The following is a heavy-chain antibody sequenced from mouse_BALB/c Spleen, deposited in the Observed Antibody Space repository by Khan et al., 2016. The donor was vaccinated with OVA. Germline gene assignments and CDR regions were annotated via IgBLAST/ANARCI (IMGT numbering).Heavy chain of an antibody. J-gene: IGHJ2*01. CDR3: TRIYRSDFDY. D-gene: IGHD1-1*01. CDR2: INPHIGET. V-gene: IGHV1-20*02. Sequence: VQLQQSGPELVRPGASVKISCKASGYSFTGYFMNWVMQSPGKSLEWIGRINPHIGETFYNQRFKDKATLTVDESSSTAHMERRSLASEDSAVYYCTRIYRSDFDYWGQGTTLTVSS. CDR1: GYSFTGYF.